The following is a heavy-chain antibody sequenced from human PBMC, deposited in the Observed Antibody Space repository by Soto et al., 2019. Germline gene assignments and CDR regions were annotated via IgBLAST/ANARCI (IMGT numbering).Heavy chain of an antibody. D-gene: IGHD3-16*01. CDR1: VDSVSTSRAS. V-gene: IGHV6-1*01. CDR3: ARAGNLRFGDSLGAV. Sequence: SHTHPRTYDLSVDSVSTSRASSNHFKKSPSRGLEWLGRTYYKSKWFFDYAVSVESRITINPDTSKNEVSLQLISVTPEDSAVYFCARAGNLRFGDSLGAVWVKGTTVTVSS. J-gene: IGHJ6*03. CDR2: TYYKSKWFF.